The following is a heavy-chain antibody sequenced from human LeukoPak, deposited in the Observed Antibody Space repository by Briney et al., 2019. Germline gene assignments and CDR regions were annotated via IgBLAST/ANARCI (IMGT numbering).Heavy chain of an antibody. CDR3: AKDDRLLRFLH. V-gene: IGHV3-23*01. CDR2: IIGSGGTT. CDR1: GFSFSNYG. J-gene: IGHJ4*02. Sequence: GGSLGLSCAASGFSFSNYGMNWVRQAPGKGLEWVSGIIGSGGTTYYADSVKGRFTISRDNSKNTVYLQINNLRDEDTAVYYCAKDDRLLRFLHWGQGTLVTVSS. D-gene: IGHD3-16*01.